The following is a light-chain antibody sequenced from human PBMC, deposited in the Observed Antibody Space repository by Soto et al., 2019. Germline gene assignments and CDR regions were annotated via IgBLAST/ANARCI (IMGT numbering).Light chain of an antibody. CDR2: GAS. CDR1: QSVSSSF. J-gene: IGKJ1*01. CDR3: QQYGSLPRT. Sequence: EIVLTQSPGTLSLSPGERATLSCRASQSVSSSFLAWYQQKPGQAPRLLIYGASRRATGVPDRFSGSGSGTDFTLNISRLEPEDFAVYHCQQYGSLPRTFGQGTKVEIK. V-gene: IGKV3-20*01.